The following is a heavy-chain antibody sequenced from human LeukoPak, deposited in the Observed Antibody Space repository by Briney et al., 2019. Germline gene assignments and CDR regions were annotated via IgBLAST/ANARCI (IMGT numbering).Heavy chain of an antibody. V-gene: IGHV1-69*13. J-gene: IGHJ4*02. CDR3: ASKRGYSYGLDY. CDR1: GGTFSSYA. Sequence: SVKVSCKASGGTFSSYAISWVRQAPGQGLEWMGGIIPIFGTANYAQKFQGRVTITADESTSTGYMELSSLRSEDTAVYYCASKRGYSYGLDYWGQGTRVTVSS. D-gene: IGHD5-18*01. CDR2: IIPIFGTA.